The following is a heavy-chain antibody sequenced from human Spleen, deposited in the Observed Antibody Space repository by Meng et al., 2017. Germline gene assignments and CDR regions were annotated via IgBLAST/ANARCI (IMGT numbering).Heavy chain of an antibody. J-gene: IGHJ4*02. CDR2: IYSGGST. Sequence: LTGAASGVTVSSDYMSWVRQAPGKGLDWVSIIYSGGSTYYADSVKGRFTISTDNSKNTLYLQMNSLRAEDTAVYYCARGRSGWYVFDYWGQGTLVTVSS. D-gene: IGHD6-19*01. V-gene: IGHV3-66*02. CDR3: ARGRSGWYVFDY. CDR1: GVTVSSDY.